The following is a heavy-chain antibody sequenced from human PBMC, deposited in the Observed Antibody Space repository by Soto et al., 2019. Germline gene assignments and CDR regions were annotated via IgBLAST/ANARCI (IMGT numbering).Heavy chain of an antibody. J-gene: IGHJ3*02. CDR2: ISYDGSNK. CDR1: GFTFSSYA. D-gene: IGHD3-3*01. V-gene: IGHV3-30-3*01. CDR3: ARLSLEWADLFDAFDI. Sequence: GGSLRLSCAASGFTFSSYAMHWVRQAPGKGLEWVAVISYDGSNKYYADSVKGRFTISRDNSKNTLYLQMNSLRAEDTAVYYCARLSLEWADLFDAFDIWGQGTMVTVSS.